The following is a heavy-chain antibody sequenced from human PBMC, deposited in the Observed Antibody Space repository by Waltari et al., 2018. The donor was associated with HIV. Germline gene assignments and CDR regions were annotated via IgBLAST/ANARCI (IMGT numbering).Heavy chain of an antibody. CDR2: ISWNSGSI. CDR1: GFPCVDYA. Sequence: EVHLVESGGGLVQPGGSLRLACAAAGFPCVDYAMHWVRHAPGKGLEWVSGISWNSGSIGYADSVKGRFTISRDNAKNSLYLQMNSLRDEDTALYYCAKESMAGLYYYYGMDVWGQGTTVTVSS. V-gene: IGHV3-9*01. D-gene: IGHD6-19*01. J-gene: IGHJ6*02. CDR3: AKESMAGLYYYYGMDV.